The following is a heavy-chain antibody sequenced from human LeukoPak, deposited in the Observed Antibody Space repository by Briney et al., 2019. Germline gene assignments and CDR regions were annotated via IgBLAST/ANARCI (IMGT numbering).Heavy chain of an antibody. D-gene: IGHD5-18*01. Sequence: SETLSLTCTVSGGSIISSDYYWSWIRQPPGKGLEWIGYIYYNGDTNYNPSLKSRVIISIDTSSNQFSLRLNSMTAADTAVYYCARVLRAASWRSYDYWGQGSLVTVSS. V-gene: IGHV4-61*08. CDR3: ARVLRAASWRSYDY. CDR1: GGSIISSDYY. CDR2: IYYNGDT. J-gene: IGHJ4*02.